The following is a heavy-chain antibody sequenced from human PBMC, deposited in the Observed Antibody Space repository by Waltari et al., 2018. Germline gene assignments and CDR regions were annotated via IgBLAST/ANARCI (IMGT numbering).Heavy chain of an antibody. CDR3: ARDQDTRNWYFDL. CDR1: GFTFSSYS. Sequence: EVQLVESGGGLVKPGGSLRLSCAASGFTFSSYSMNWVRQAPGKGLEWVSSISSSSSYIYYADSVKGRFTISRDNAKNSLYLQMNSLRAEDTAVYYCARDQDTRNWYFDLWGRGTLVTVSS. CDR2: ISSSSSYI. J-gene: IGHJ2*01. D-gene: IGHD5-18*01. V-gene: IGHV3-21*01.